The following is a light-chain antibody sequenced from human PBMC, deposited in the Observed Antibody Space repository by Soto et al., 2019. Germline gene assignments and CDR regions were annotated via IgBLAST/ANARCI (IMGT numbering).Light chain of an antibody. CDR2: GAS. V-gene: IGKV3-20*01. J-gene: IGKJ2*01. Sequence: EIVLTQSPGTLSLSPGERATLSCRASQSVSSSYLAWYQQKPGQAPRLLIYGASSRDTGIPDRFSGSGSGTDFTLTISRLEPEDFAVYYCQQYGSSPYTFAQGTKLEIK. CDR1: QSVSSSY. CDR3: QQYGSSPYT.